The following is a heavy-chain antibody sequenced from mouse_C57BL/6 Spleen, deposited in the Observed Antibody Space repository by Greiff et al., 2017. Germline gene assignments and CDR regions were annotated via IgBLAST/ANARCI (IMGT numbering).Heavy chain of an antibody. CDR2: INPYNGDT. D-gene: IGHD3-1*01. CDR1: GYSFTGYF. CDR3: ARWGLPYWYFDV. V-gene: IGHV1-20*01. Sequence: EVQLQQSGPELVKPGDSVKISCKASGYSFTGYFMNWVMQSHGKSLEWIGRINPYNGDTFYNQKFKGKATLTVDKSSSTAHMELRSLTSEDSAVYYCARWGLPYWYFDVWGTGTTVTVSS. J-gene: IGHJ1*03.